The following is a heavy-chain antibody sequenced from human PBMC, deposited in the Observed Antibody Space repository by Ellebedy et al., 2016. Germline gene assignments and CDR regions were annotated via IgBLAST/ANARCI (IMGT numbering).Heavy chain of an antibody. J-gene: IGHJ4*02. CDR2: IVNSGRET. CDR1: GFTFSVAG. Sequence: GESLKISCAASGFTFSVAGMTWVRQAPGKGLEWVATIVNSGRETYYPEPLKGRFTISRDNAMNSVYLQMDSLRADDTAVYHCRQGHYADYWGQGTLVTVSS. CDR3: RQGHYADY. V-gene: IGHV3-21*04.